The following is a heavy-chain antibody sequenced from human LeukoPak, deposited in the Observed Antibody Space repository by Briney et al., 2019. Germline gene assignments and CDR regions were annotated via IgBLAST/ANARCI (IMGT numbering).Heavy chain of an antibody. CDR2: IIHSGST. V-gene: IGHV4-34*12. D-gene: IGHD2-2*01. CDR1: GGSFSGYY. J-gene: IGHJ6*04. CDR3: ARLRLGYCSSTSCHLVSDYYGMDV. Sequence: SETLSLTCAVYGGSFSGYYWSWIRQPPGKGLEWIGEIIHSGSTNYNPSLKSRVTISVDTSKNQFSLKLSSVTAADTAVYYCARLRLGYCSSTSCHLVSDYYGMDVWGKGTTVTVSS.